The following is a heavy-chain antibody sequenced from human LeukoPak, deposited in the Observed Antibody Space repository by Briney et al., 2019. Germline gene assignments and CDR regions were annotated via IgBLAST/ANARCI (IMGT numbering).Heavy chain of an antibody. CDR1: GGSFSGYY. CDR3: ARQGYSSSWRTIDAFDI. D-gene: IGHD6-13*01. J-gene: IGHJ3*02. V-gene: IGHV4-34*01. Sequence: SETLSLTCAVYGGSFSGYYWSWIRHPPGKGLEWIGEINHSGSTNYNPSLKSRVTISVDTSKNQFSLKLSSVTAADTAVYYCARQGYSSSWRTIDAFDIWGQGTMVTVSS. CDR2: INHSGST.